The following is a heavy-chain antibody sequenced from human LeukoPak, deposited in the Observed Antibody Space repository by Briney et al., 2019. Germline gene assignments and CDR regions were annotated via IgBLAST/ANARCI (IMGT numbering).Heavy chain of an antibody. V-gene: IGHV3-30*18. Sequence: GGSLRLSCAASGFTFSSYAMHWVRRAPGKALEWVALISYDGSNEYYADSVKGRFTISRDNSMNTLYLQMNSLRAEDTAVYYCAKVRVVFNWNYAYYFDYWGQGTLVTVSS. D-gene: IGHD1-7*01. CDR2: ISYDGSNE. J-gene: IGHJ4*02. CDR3: AKVRVVFNWNYAYYFDY. CDR1: GFTFSSYA.